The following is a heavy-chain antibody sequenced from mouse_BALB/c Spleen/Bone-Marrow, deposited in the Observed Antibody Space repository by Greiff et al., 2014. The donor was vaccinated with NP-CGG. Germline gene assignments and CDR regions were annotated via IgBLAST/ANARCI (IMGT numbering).Heavy chain of an antibody. CDR2: IRNKAKGYTT. Sequence: EVHLVESGGGLVQPGGSLRLSCETSGFTFTDYYMSWVRQPPGNALEWLGFIRNKAKGYTTDYSASVKGRFTISRDNSQSISYLQMNTLRAEDSATYYCARDENVGIYWYFDVWGAGTTVTVSS. V-gene: IGHV7-3*02. J-gene: IGHJ1*01. CDR3: ARDENVGIYWYFDV. CDR1: GFTFTDYY.